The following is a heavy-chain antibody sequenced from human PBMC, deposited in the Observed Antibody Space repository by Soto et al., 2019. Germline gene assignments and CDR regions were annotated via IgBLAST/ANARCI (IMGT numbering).Heavy chain of an antibody. CDR1: GGTFSSYA. CDR3: ARDRVGAPEYFQH. CDR2: IIPIFGTA. D-gene: IGHD1-26*01. Sequence: SVKVSCKASGGTFSSYAISWVRQAPGQRLEWMGGIIPIFGTANYAQKFQGRVTITADESTSTAYMELSSLRSEDTAVYYCARDRVGAPEYFQHWGQGTLVTVSS. J-gene: IGHJ1*01. V-gene: IGHV1-69*13.